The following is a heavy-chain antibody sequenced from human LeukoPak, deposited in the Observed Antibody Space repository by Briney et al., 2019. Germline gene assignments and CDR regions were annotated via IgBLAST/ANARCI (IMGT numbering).Heavy chain of an antibody. V-gene: IGHV3-30*18. CDR3: AKVRYSSGWPEFDY. CDR2: ISYDGGDK. Sequence: GGSLRLSCAASGFTFSSYGMHWVRQAPGKGPEWVALISYDGGDKYYVDSVKGRFTISRDNSKNTLYLQMNSLRAEDTAVYYCAKVRYSSGWPEFDYWGQGTLVTVSS. J-gene: IGHJ4*02. CDR1: GFTFSSYG. D-gene: IGHD6-19*01.